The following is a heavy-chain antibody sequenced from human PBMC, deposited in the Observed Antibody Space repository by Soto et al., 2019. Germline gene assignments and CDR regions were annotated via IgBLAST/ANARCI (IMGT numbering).Heavy chain of an antibody. V-gene: IGHV4-34*01. CDR1: GGSFSGYY. Sequence: SETLSLTCAVYGGSFSGYYWSWIRQPPGKGLEWIGEINHSGSTNYHPSLKSRVTISVDTSKTQFSLKLSSVTAADTAVYYCARVTGPPGPAARFFMDVWGKGTTVTVSS. CDR2: INHSGST. D-gene: IGHD2-2*01. J-gene: IGHJ6*03. CDR3: ARVTGPPGPAARFFMDV.